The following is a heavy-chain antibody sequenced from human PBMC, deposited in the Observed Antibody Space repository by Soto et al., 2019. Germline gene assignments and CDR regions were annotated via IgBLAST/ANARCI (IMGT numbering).Heavy chain of an antibody. CDR1: GGTFSSYA. CDR3: ARQGENCGGDCYPYYYGMDV. CDR2: IIPIFGTA. D-gene: IGHD2-21*02. J-gene: IGHJ6*02. V-gene: IGHV1-69*13. Sequence: ASVKVSCKASGGTFSSYAISWVRQAPGQGLEWMGGIIPIFGTANYAQKFQGRVTITADESTSTAYMELSSLRSEDTAVYYCARQGENCGGDCYPYYYGMDVWGQGTTVTVS.